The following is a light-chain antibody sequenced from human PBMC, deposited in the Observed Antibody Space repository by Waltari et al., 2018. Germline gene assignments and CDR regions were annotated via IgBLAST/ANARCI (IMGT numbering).Light chain of an antibody. Sequence: DIVMTQSPDSLAMSLGERATINCQSSQSVLYSANNNNYLAWYQQKPGQPPNLLIYWASTRESGVPDRFSGSGSGTDFTLTISSLQAEDVAVYYCQQYYTTPYTFGQGTKLEIK. CDR3: QQYYTTPYT. CDR1: QSVLYSANNNNY. V-gene: IGKV4-1*01. CDR2: WAS. J-gene: IGKJ2*01.